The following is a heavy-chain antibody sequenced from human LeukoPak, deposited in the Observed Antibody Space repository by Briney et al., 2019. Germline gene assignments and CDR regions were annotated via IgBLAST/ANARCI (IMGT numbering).Heavy chain of an antibody. J-gene: IGHJ4*02. CDR2: ISNSGSTI. CDR1: GFTFGSYE. Sequence: GGSLRLSCAASGFTFGSYEMNWVRQAPGKGLEWVSYISNSGSTIYYADSVKGRFTISRDNAKSSLCLQMNSLRAEDTAIYYCARGRGFGGYELKCYFDYWGQGTLVTVSS. D-gene: IGHD5-12*01. V-gene: IGHV3-48*03. CDR3: ARGRGFGGYELKCYFDY.